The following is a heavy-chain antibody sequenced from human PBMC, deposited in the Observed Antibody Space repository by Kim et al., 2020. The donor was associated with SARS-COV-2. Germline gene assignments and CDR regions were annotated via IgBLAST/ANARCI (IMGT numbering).Heavy chain of an antibody. J-gene: IGHJ6*02. Sequence: GGSLRLSCAPSGFIVSNTYLSWVRQAPGKGLEWVSVIYTGATTYYADSVKGRFTISRDNSRNTVYLQMNSLRADDTAVYYCARLGPVTANYYYGMDVWGQGTPVTVSS. CDR1: GFIVSNTY. CDR2: IYTGATT. V-gene: IGHV3-53*01. D-gene: IGHD2-21*02. CDR3: ARLGPVTANYYYGMDV.